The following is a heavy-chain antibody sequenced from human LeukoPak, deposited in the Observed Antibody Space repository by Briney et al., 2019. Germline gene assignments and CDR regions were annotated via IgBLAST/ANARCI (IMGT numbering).Heavy chain of an antibody. V-gene: IGHV4-4*07. D-gene: IGHD6-13*01. J-gene: IGHJ5*02. CDR1: GGSISSYY. CDR3: ARAWNSSPRNGGWFDP. CDR2: IYTSGST. Sequence: PSETLSLTCSVSGGSISSYYWSWIRQPAGKGLEWIGRIYTSGSTNYNPSLKSRVTMSVDTSKNQFSLKLSSVTAADTAVYYCARAWNSSPRNGGWFDPWGQGTLVTVSS.